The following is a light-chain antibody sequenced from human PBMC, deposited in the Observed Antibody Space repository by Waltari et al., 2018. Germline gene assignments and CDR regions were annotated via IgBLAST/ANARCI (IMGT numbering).Light chain of an antibody. J-gene: IGLJ3*02. CDR1: SSNIGAGSD. CDR2: GNT. V-gene: IGLV1-40*01. Sequence: QSVLTQPPSVSGAPGQRVTISCTGSSSNIGAGSDVPWYKQLPGREPKVLIYGNTHRPAGVPDRFSGSMSGTSASLAITGLQAEDEADYYGQSYDNSLTAWVFGGGTKLTVL. CDR3: QSYDNSLTAWV.